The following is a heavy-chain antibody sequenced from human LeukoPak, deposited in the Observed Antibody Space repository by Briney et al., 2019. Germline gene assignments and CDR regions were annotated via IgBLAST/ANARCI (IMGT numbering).Heavy chain of an antibody. J-gene: IGHJ4*02. Sequence: GGSLRLSCAASGFTFSSYAMSWVRQAPGKGLEWVSAISGSGGSTYYADSVKGRFTISRDNSKNALYLQMNSLRAEDTAVYYCAKEHLQTYYYDSSGYYFDYWGQGTLVTVSS. V-gene: IGHV3-23*01. CDR3: AKEHLQTYYYDSSGYYFDY. D-gene: IGHD3-22*01. CDR1: GFTFSSYA. CDR2: ISGSGGST.